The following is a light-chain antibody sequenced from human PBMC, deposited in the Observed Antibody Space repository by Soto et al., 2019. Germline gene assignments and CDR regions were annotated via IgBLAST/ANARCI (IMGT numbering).Light chain of an antibody. CDR3: QSYDSSLSGSV. CDR2: GNS. CDR1: SSNIGAGYD. Sequence: QSVLTQPPSVSGAPGQRVTFSCTGSSSNIGAGYDVHWYQQLPATAPKLLIYGNSNRPSGVPDRFSGSKSGTSASLAITGLQAEDEADYYCQSYDSSLSGSVFGGGTKLTVL. V-gene: IGLV1-40*01. J-gene: IGLJ3*02.